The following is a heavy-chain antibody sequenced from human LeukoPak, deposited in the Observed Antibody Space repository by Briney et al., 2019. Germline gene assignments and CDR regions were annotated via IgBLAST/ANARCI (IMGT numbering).Heavy chain of an antibody. CDR1: GGSISDYY. J-gene: IGHJ5*02. CDR2: IHSSGST. Sequence: SETLSLTCTVSGGSISDYYWSWIRQPAGKGLEWIGRIHSSGSTNYNPSLKSRVTMSVDTSKNLFSLRLSSVTAADTAVYYCARDASSSWTNWFDPWGQGTLVTVSS. V-gene: IGHV4-4*07. D-gene: IGHD6-13*01. CDR3: ARDASSSWTNWFDP.